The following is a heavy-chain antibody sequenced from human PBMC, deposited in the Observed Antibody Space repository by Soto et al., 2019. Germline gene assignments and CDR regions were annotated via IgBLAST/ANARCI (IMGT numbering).Heavy chain of an antibody. Sequence: GGSLRLSCAASGFTFDDYAMHWVRQAPGKGLEWVSGISWNSGSIGYADSVKGRFTISRDNAKNSLYLQLNSLRAEDTAVYYCAKDCVGAGGEGAFDIWGQGTMVTVSS. D-gene: IGHD3-16*01. CDR3: AKDCVGAGGEGAFDI. CDR1: GFTFDDYA. CDR2: ISWNSGSI. V-gene: IGHV3-9*01. J-gene: IGHJ3*02.